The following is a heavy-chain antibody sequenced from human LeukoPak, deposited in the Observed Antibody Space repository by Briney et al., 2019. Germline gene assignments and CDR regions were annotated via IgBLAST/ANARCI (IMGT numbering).Heavy chain of an antibody. V-gene: IGHV3-23*01. CDR3: AKWGDYDVLTGYYVSDF. CDR1: GFIFSNYA. Sequence: PGGSLRLSCAASGFIFSNYAMYWVRQAPGKGLEWVSAISGRSDNTYYADSAKGRFTLSRDSSKNTLYLQMNSLRADDTAVYYRAKWGDYDVLTGYYVSDFWGQGTLVTVSS. CDR2: ISGRSDNT. J-gene: IGHJ4*02. D-gene: IGHD3-9*01.